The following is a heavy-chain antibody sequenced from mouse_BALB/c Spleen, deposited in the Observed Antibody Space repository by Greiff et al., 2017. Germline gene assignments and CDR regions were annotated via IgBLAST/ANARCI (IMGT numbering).Heavy chain of an antibody. CDR2: IWGDGST. D-gene: IGHD3-2*01. J-gene: IGHJ2*01. Sequence: VQLVESGPGLVAPSQSLSITCTASGFSLTGYGVNWVRQPPGKGLEWLGMIWGDGSTDYNSALKSRLSISKDNSKCQVFLKMNSLQTDDTARYYGARDQDSSGWCFDYWGQGTTLTVSA. CDR1: GFSLTGYG. CDR3: ARDQDSSGWCFDY. V-gene: IGHV2-6-7*01.